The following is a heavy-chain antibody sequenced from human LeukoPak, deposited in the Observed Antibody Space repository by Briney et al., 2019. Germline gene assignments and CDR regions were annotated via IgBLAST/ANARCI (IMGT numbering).Heavy chain of an antibody. J-gene: IGHJ6*03. CDR3: ARGFVSGGVVPAARTSYYYYYYMDV. D-gene: IGHD2-2*01. CDR1: GYTFTSYD. V-gene: IGHV1-8*03. CDR2: MNPNSGNT. Sequence: ASVKVSCKASGYTFTSYDINWVRQATGQGLEWMGWMNPNSGNTGYAQKFQGRVTITRNTSISTAYMELSSLRSEDTAVYYCARGFVSGGVVPAARTSYYYYYYMDVWGKGTTVTVSS.